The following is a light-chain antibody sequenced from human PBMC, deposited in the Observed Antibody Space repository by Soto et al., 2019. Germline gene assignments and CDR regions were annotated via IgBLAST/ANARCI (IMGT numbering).Light chain of an antibody. CDR2: KAA. CDR3: QQYNIYWT. Sequence: DIQMTQSPSTLSASVGDRVTITCRASQSISSWLAWYQKKPGKAPKLLIYKAASLESGVPSRFSGSGSGTEFTLTISSLQPDDFATYYCQQYNIYWTFGQGTKVEIK. J-gene: IGKJ1*01. CDR1: QSISSW. V-gene: IGKV1-5*03.